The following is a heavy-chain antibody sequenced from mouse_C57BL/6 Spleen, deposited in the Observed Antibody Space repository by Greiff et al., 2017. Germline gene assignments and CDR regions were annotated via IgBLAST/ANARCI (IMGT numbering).Heavy chain of an antibody. J-gene: IGHJ4*01. D-gene: IGHD1-1*01. Sequence: VQVVESDAELVKPGASVKISCKVSGYTFTDHTIHWMKQRPEQGLEWIGYIYPRDGSTKYNEKFKGKATLTADKSSSTAYMQLNSLTSEDSAVYFCAVTTVVAKGAMDYWGQGTSVTVSS. CDR2: IYPRDGST. CDR3: AVTTVVAKGAMDY. V-gene: IGHV1-78*01. CDR1: GYTFTDHT.